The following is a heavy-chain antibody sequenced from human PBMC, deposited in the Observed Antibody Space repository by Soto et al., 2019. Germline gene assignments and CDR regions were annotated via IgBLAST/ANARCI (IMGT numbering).Heavy chain of an antibody. V-gene: IGHV1-3*01. J-gene: IGHJ5*02. Sequence: GASVKVSCKASGYTFTNYAMHWVRQAPGQRLEWMGWINAGNGDTKYSQNFQGRVTITRDTSASTAYMELSSLRSEDTAVYYCARDPYYDFWSGSNWFGPWGQGTLVTVS. CDR2: INAGNGDT. CDR1: GYTFTNYA. D-gene: IGHD3-3*01. CDR3: ARDPYYDFWSGSNWFGP.